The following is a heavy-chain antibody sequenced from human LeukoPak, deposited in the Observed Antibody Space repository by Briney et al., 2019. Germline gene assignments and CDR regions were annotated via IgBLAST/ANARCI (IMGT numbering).Heavy chain of an antibody. D-gene: IGHD6-13*01. CDR1: GGSISSGGYY. Sequence: SQTLSLTCTVSGGSISSGGYYWSWIRQHPGKGLEWIVYIYYSGSTYYNPSLKSRVTISVDTSKNQFSLKLSSVTAADTAVYYCARENLENYSSSWYGWFDPWGQGTLVTVSS. J-gene: IGHJ5*02. CDR3: ARENLENYSSSWYGWFDP. CDR2: IYYSGST. V-gene: IGHV4-31*03.